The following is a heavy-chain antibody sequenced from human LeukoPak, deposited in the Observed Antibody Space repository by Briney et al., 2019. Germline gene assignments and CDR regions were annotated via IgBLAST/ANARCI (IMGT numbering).Heavy chain of an antibody. CDR2: ISAYNGNT. V-gene: IGHV1-18*01. J-gene: IGHJ6*02. CDR1: GYTFTSYG. D-gene: IGHD2-2*01. Sequence: GASVKVSCKASGYTFTSYGISWVRQAPGQGLEWMGWISAYNGNTNYAQKLQGRVTMTTDTSTSTAYMELRSLRSDDTAVYYCATEPAAPIYYGMDVWGQGTTVTVSS. CDR3: ATEPAAPIYYGMDV.